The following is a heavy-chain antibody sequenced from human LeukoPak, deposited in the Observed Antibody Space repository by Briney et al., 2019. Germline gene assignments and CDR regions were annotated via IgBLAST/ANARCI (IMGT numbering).Heavy chain of an antibody. CDR2: INPYNGGT. D-gene: IGHD5-24*01. CDR3: ARDKTRDGYNFYFDY. V-gene: IGHV1-2*02. CDR1: GYSFIGYY. Sequence: GASVKVSCKASGYSFIGYYMHWVRQAPGQGLEWMGWINPYNGGTNFAQKFQGRVTMTRDTSISTAYMELSRLRSDDTAVYYCARDKTRDGYNFYFDYWGQGTLVTVSS. J-gene: IGHJ4*02.